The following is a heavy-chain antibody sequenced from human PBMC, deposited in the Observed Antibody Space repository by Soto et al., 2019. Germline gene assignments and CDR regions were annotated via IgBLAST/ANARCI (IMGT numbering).Heavy chain of an antibody. J-gene: IGHJ4*02. CDR1: GFTFSSYS. Sequence: EVQLVESGGGLVQPGGSLRLSCAASGFTFSSYSMNWVRQAPGKGLEWVSYISSSSSTIYYADSVKGRFTISRDNAKNSRYMQMNSLRAEDTAVYYCARDGIDISGYERLLDYWGKGTLVTISS. D-gene: IGHD5-12*01. V-gene: IGHV3-48*01. CDR2: ISSSSSTI. CDR3: ARDGIDISGYERLLDY.